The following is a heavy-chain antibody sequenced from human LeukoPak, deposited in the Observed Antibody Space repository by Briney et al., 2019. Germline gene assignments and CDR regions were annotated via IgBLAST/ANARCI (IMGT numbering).Heavy chain of an antibody. CDR1: GGSFSGYY. CDR2: INHSGST. J-gene: IGHJ5*02. D-gene: IGHD6-13*01. Sequence: SETLSLTCAVYGGSFSGYYWSWIRQPPGKGLEWMGEINHSGSTNYNPSLKSRVTISVDTSKNQFSLKLSSVNAADTAVYYCARRRQTRGGYSSRTYNWFDPWGQGTLVTVSS. CDR3: ARRRQTRGGYSSRTYNWFDP. V-gene: IGHV4-34*01.